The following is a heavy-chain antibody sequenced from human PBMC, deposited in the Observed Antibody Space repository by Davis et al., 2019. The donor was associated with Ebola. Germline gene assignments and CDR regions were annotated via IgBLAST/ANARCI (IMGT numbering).Heavy chain of an antibody. V-gene: IGHV3-30*03. J-gene: IGHJ6*03. D-gene: IGHD2-2*01. CDR2: ISYDGNNK. CDR3: ARELVVPAAITYYYYYYMDV. Sequence: GESLKISCAASGFTFSSYGMHWVRQAPGKGLEWVEVISYDGNNKYYADSVKGRFTIYRDNSKNTLYLQMNSLRAEDTAVYYCARELVVPAAITYYYYYYMDVWGKGTTVTVSS. CDR1: GFTFSSYG.